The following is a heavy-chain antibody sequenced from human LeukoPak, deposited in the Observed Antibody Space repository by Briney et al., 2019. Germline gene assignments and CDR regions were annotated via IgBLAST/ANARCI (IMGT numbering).Heavy chain of an antibody. Sequence: GGSLRVSCVASGFNFSKYTMNWVRRAPGKGLEWVASISSQENYVYYADSMKGRFTISRDNANNSLNLQLDSLRAEDTAVYYSARAILTVSGTALFYLDFWGQGTLVTVSP. CDR1: GFNFSKYT. CDR3: ARAILTVSGTALFYLDF. D-gene: IGHD6-19*01. V-gene: IGHV3-21*01. CDR2: ISSQENYV. J-gene: IGHJ4*02.